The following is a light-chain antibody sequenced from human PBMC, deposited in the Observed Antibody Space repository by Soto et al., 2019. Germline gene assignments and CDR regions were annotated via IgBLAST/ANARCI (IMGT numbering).Light chain of an antibody. CDR1: QSISSW. J-gene: IGKJ4*01. CDR2: DAS. V-gene: IGKV1-5*01. CDR3: QQYNTYSSLT. Sequence: DIQMTQSPSTLSASVGYRLTITCRASQSISSWVAWYQQKPGKPPKLLIYDASSLESGVPSRFSGSGYGTEFTLTIRSLQPDDFATYYCQQYNTYSSLTFGGGTKGDIK.